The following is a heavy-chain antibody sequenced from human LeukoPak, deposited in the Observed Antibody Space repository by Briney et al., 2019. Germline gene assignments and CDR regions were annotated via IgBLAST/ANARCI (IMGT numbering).Heavy chain of an antibody. D-gene: IGHD6-19*01. CDR3: AKDHSSGWFDWFDP. V-gene: IGHV3-23*01. J-gene: IGHJ5*02. Sequence: GGSLRLSCAASGFTFSSYAMSWVRQAPGKGLEWVSAISGSGGSTYYADSVKGRFTISRDNSKNPLYLQMNSLRAEDTAVYYCAKDHSSGWFDWFDPWGQGTLVTVSA. CDR2: ISGSGGST. CDR1: GFTFSSYA.